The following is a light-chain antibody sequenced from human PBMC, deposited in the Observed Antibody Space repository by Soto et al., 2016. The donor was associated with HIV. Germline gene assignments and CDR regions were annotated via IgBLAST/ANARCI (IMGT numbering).Light chain of an antibody. CDR3: SSRDITSRDSSVNHLI. J-gene: IGLJ2*01. CDR1: SLRSHS. CDR2: VKD. Sequence: SSELTQDPAVSVALGQTVRITCQGDSLRSHSASWYQQKPGQAPVLVIYVKDNRPSGIPDRFSGSSSGNTASLTITGAQAEDEADYYCSSRDITSRDSSVNHLIFGGGTKLTVL. V-gene: IGLV3-19*01.